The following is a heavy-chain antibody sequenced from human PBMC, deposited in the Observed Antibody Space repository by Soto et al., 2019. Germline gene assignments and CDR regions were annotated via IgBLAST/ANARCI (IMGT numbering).Heavy chain of an antibody. V-gene: IGHV1-69*01. CDR1: GGTFSNFA. J-gene: IGHJ1*01. CDR2: FIPIFGTL. CDR3: ARFEQQVLH. D-gene: IGHD6-13*01. Sequence: QVQLVQSGAEVKKPGSSVKVSCKASGGTFSNFAISWVRQAPGQGLEWMGGFIPIFGTLNYAQRFQCRLTISADESTSTAYMELSRLRTEDTAVYYCARFEQQVLHWGQGILVTVSS.